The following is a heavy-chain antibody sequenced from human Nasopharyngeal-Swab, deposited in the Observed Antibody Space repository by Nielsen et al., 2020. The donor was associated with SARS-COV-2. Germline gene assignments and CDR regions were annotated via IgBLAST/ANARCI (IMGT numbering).Heavy chain of an antibody. CDR1: GFAFTDYS. D-gene: IGHD3-16*02. Sequence: GESLKISCAASGFAFTDYSMDWVRQAPGKGLEWVSYITSSSSTRYYADSVKGRFTISRDNSKNTLYLQMNSLRAEDTAVYYCAKVVFSDYVWGSYRYPFDYWGQGTLVTVSS. CDR2: ITSSSSTR. CDR3: AKVVFSDYVWGSYRYPFDY. V-gene: IGHV3-48*01. J-gene: IGHJ4*02.